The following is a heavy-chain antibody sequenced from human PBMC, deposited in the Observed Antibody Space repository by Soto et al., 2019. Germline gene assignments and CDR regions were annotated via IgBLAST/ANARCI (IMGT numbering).Heavy chain of an antibody. D-gene: IGHD1-1*01. V-gene: IGHV4-30-2*01. Sequence: SETLSLTCAVSGGSLSSGGYSWSWIRQPPGKGLEWIGNIYHSGSTYYNPSLKSRVTISVDRSKNQFSLKLSSMTAADTAVYYCARLSGTAIYYYAMEVWGQGTTDAVSS. J-gene: IGHJ6*02. CDR1: GGSLSSGGYS. CDR2: IYHSGST. CDR3: ARLSGTAIYYYAMEV.